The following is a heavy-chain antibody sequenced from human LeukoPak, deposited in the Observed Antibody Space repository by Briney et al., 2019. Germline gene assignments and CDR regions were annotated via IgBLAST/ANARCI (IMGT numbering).Heavy chain of an antibody. CDR2: ISSGGTYE. V-gene: IGHV3-30*01. D-gene: IGHD3-10*01. Sequence: GKSLRLSCAASGFTFSNYAMHWVRQAPGKVLEWVSLISSGGTYEYYADSVKGRFTISRDNSKNTLYLQLNSLRAEDTAVYYCARDSTYYYDSGSSGPHYFDNWGQGTLVTVSS. J-gene: IGHJ4*02. CDR3: ARDSTYYYDSGSSGPHYFDN. CDR1: GFTFSNYA.